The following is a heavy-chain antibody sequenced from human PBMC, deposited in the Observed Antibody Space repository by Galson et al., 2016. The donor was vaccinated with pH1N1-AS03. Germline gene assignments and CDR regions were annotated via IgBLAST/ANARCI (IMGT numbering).Heavy chain of an antibody. CDR1: GFTLSSYW. CDR2: INSDGSST. Sequence: SCAASGFTLSSYWMHWVRQAPGKGLVWVSRINSDGSSTIYADSVKGRFTISRDNAKNTLYLQMNSLRAEDTAVYYCVRDGTMAIIDYWGQGTLVTVSS. J-gene: IGHJ4*02. CDR3: VRDGTMAIIDY. D-gene: IGHD5-24*01. V-gene: IGHV3-74*01.